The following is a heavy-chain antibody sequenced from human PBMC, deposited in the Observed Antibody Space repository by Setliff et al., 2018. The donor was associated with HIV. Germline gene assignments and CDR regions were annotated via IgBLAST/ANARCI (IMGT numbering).Heavy chain of an antibody. CDR1: GYSISSGYN. CDR3: ARVVYNSSGYYYLGAFDI. CDR2: IHHGGST. V-gene: IGHV4-38-2*01. J-gene: IGHJ3*02. Sequence: SETLSLTCAVSGYSISSGYNWGWIRQPPGKGLEWIGSIHHGGSTYYSPSLKSRVTISLEPSKNQFSLKLSSVTAADTAVYYCARVVYNSSGYYYLGAFDIWGQGTMVTVSS. D-gene: IGHD3-22*01.